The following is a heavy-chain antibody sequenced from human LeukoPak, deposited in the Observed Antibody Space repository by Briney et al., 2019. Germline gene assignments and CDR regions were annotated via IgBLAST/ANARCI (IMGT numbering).Heavy chain of an antibody. J-gene: IGHJ6*02. CDR2: ISWNSGSI. D-gene: IGHD2-2*01. Sequence: GGSLRLSCAASGFTFDDYAMHWVRPAPGKGLEWVSGISWNSGSIGYADSVKGRFTISRDNAKNSLYLQMNSLRAEDTALYYCAKDLLPAALYNGMDVWGQGTTVTVSS. CDR3: AKDLLPAALYNGMDV. CDR1: GFTFDDYA. V-gene: IGHV3-9*01.